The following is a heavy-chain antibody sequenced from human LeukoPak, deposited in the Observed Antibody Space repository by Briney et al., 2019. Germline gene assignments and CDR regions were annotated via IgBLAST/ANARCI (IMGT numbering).Heavy chain of an antibody. CDR3: ARELRGITSNYYDSSGYIY. CDR2: ISGSGGST. J-gene: IGHJ4*02. D-gene: IGHD3-22*01. CDR1: GFTFDDYA. Sequence: GGSLRLSCAASGFTFDDYAMHWVRQAPGKGLEWVSAISGSGGSTYYADSVKGRFTISRDNSKNTLYLQMNSLRAEDTAVYYCARELRGITSNYYDSSGYIYWGQGTLVTVSS. V-gene: IGHV3-23*01.